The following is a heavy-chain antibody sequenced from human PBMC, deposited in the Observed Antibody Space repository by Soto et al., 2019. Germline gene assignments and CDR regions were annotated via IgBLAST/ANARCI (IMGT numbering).Heavy chain of an antibody. J-gene: IGHJ6*02. CDR1: GFTFDDYA. Sequence: PGGSLRLSCAASGFTFDDYAMHWVRQAPGKGLEWVSLISWDGGSTYYADSVKGRFTISRDNSKNSLYLQMNSLRAEDTALYYCAKDIGVRGVTGEPYYYFYGMDVWGQGTTVTVSS. V-gene: IGHV3-43D*04. CDR2: ISWDGGST. CDR3: AKDIGVRGVTGEPYYYFYGMDV. D-gene: IGHD3-10*01.